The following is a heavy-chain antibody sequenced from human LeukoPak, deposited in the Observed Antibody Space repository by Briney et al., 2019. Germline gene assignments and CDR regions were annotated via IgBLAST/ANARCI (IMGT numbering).Heavy chain of an antibody. CDR3: AKTYYDSSGDAFDI. V-gene: IGHV3-30*02. J-gene: IGHJ3*02. Sequence: GGSLRLSCAASGFTFSSYGMHWVRQAPGKGLEWVAFIRYDGSNKYYADSVKGRFTISRDNSKNTLYLQMNSLRAADTAVYYCAKTYYDSSGDAFDIWGQGTMVTVSS. CDR1: GFTFSSYG. CDR2: IRYDGSNK. D-gene: IGHD3-22*01.